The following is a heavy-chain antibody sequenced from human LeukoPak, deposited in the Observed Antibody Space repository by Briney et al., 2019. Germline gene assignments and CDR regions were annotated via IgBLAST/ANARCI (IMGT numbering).Heavy chain of an antibody. CDR3: ATDRDNSDWQKRFDS. V-gene: IGHV3-7*01. Sequence: PGGSLRLSCAASGFTFSTYWMNWYRQAPGKGLEWVGNINQDASEINYVDSVRGRFTISRDNAKSSLRLQMNSLRAEDTAVYYCATDRDNSDWQKRFDSWGQGTLVTVSS. D-gene: IGHD2-21*02. J-gene: IGHJ4*02. CDR2: INQDASEI. CDR1: GFTFSTYW.